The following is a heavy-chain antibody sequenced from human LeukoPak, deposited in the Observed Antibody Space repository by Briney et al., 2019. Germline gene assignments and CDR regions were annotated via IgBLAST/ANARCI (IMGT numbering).Heavy chain of an antibody. V-gene: IGHV3-23*01. D-gene: IGHD3-22*01. CDR1: GITLSNYG. CDR3: AKRGVVIRVILVGFHKEAYYFDS. CDR2: ISDSGGRT. J-gene: IGHJ4*02. Sequence: GGSLRLSCAVSGITLSNYGMSWVRQAPGRGLEWVAGISDSGGRTNYADSVKGRFTISRDNPKNTLCLQMNSLRAEDTAVYFCAKRGVVIRVILVGFHKEAYYFDSWGQGALVTVSS.